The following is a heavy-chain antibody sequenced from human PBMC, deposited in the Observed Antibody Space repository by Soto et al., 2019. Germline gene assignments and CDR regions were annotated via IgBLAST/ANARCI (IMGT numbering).Heavy chain of an antibody. V-gene: IGHV4-31*03. J-gene: IGHJ5*02. CDR2: IYYSGST. D-gene: IGHD3-16*01. Sequence: PSETLSLTCTVSGGSISSGGYYWSWIRQHPGRGLEWIGYIYYSGSTYYNPSLKSRVTISVDTSKNQFSLKLSSVTAADTAVYYCARVGGINWFDPWGQGTLVTVSS. CDR1: GGSISSGGYY. CDR3: ARVGGINWFDP.